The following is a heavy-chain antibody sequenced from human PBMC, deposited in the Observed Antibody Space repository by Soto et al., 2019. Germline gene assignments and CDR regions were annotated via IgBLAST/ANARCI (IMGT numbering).Heavy chain of an antibody. J-gene: IGHJ5*02. Sequence: GGSLRLSCAASGFTFSSYGMHWVRQAPGKGLGWVAVISYDGSNKYYADSVKGRFTISRDNSKNTLYLQMNSLRAEDTAVYYCAKGVTIFGVGWFDPWGQGTLVTVSS. CDR2: ISYDGSNK. CDR1: GFTFSSYG. V-gene: IGHV3-30*18. CDR3: AKGVTIFGVGWFDP. D-gene: IGHD3-3*01.